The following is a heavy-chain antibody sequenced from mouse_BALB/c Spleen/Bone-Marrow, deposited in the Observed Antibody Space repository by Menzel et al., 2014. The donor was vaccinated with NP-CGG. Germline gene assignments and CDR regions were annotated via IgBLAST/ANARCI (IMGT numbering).Heavy chain of an antibody. Sequence: EVKLMESGAELVKPGASVRLSCTASGFNIKDTYIHWVKQRPEQGLEWIGRIDPANGNTEYDPKFQGKATITADTSSNTAYLQLSSLTSDDTAVYYCARDYGFTSYSSYWGQGTLVTVSA. CDR2: IDPANGNT. CDR1: GFNIKDTY. CDR3: ARDYGFTSYSSY. J-gene: IGHJ3*01. D-gene: IGHD1-1*01. V-gene: IGHV14-3*02.